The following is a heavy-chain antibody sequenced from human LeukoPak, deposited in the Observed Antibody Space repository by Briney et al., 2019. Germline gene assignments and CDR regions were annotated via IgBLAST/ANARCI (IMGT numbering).Heavy chain of an antibody. CDR3: AREHLHYYDSSGYSFDY. D-gene: IGHD3-22*01. J-gene: IGHJ4*02. CDR1: GGTFSSYA. Sequence: SVKVSCKASGGTFSSYAISWVRQAPGQGLEWMGRIIPIFGTANYAQKFQGRVTITTDESTSTAYMELSSLRSEDTAVYYCAREHLHYYDSSGYSFDYWGQGTLVTVSS. V-gene: IGHV1-69*05. CDR2: IIPIFGTA.